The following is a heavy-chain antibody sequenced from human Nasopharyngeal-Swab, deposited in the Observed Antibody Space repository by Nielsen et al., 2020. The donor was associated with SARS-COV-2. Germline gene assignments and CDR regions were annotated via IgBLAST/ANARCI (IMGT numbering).Heavy chain of an antibody. Sequence: SETLSPTCTVSGGSISSYYWSWIRQPPGKGLEWNGYIYYSGSTNCNPYLKSRVTISVDTSKNQFSLKLSSVTAADTAVYYCARLSYDFWSGYFDYWGQGTLVTVSS. CDR1: GGSISSYY. CDR2: IYYSGST. D-gene: IGHD3-3*01. J-gene: IGHJ4*02. CDR3: ARLSYDFWSGYFDY. V-gene: IGHV4-59*13.